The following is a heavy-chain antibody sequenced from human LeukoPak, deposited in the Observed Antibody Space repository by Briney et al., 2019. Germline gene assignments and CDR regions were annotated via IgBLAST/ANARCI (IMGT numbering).Heavy chain of an antibody. V-gene: IGHV3-11*01. Sequence: PGGSLRLSCAASGFTFSDYYISWIRQAPGKGLEWVSYISSGGSPVHYADSVKGRFTISRDNAKKSLYLQMSSLRAEDTAVYNCARESDYGYYYYIDVWGKGTTVTVSS. CDR2: ISSGGSPV. D-gene: IGHD4-17*01. J-gene: IGHJ6*03. CDR1: GFTFSDYY. CDR3: ARESDYGYYYYIDV.